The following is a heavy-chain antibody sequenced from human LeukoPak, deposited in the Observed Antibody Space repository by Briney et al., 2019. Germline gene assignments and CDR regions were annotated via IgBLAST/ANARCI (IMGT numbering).Heavy chain of an antibody. D-gene: IGHD3-10*01. V-gene: IGHV4-34*01. CDR1: GFTFDNYG. CDR2: MSHSGYP. CDR3: ARPRLLYGSGPILV. J-gene: IGHJ4*02. Sequence: GSLRLSCAASGFTFDNYGMHWIRQPPGKGLEWIGEMSHSGYPNYNPSLKSRVAISVDTSKNQFSLNLTSVTAADTAVYYCARPRLLYGSGPILVWGQGNLVTVSS.